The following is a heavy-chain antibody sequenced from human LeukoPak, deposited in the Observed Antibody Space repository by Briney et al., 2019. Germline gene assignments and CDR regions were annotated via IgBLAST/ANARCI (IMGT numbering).Heavy chain of an antibody. CDR2: IYYSGST. J-gene: IGHJ5*02. Sequence: PSETLSLTCTVSGGSISSSSYYWGWIRQPPGKGLEWIGSIYYSGSTYYNPSLKSRVTISVDTSKNQFSLKLSSVTAADTAVYYCARTYDFWSGHYNWFDPWGQGTLVTVSS. V-gene: IGHV4-39*07. CDR1: GGSISSSSYY. CDR3: ARTYDFWSGHYNWFDP. D-gene: IGHD3-3*01.